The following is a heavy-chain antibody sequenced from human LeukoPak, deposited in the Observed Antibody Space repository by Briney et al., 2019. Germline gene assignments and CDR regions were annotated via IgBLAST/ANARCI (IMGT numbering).Heavy chain of an antibody. J-gene: IGHJ4*02. V-gene: IGHV1-24*01. CDR2: FDPEDGET. CDR3: ATDRRYSGSYPYYFDY. Sequence: GASVKVSCKVSGYTLTELSMHWVRQAPGKGLEWMGGFDPEDGETIYAQKFQGRVTMTEDTPTDTAYMELSSLRSEDTAVYYCATDRRYSGSYPYYFDYWGQGTLVTVSS. D-gene: IGHD1-26*01. CDR1: GYTLTELS.